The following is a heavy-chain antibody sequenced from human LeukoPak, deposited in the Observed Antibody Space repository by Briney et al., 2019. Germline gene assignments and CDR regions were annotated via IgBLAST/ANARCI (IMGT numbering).Heavy chain of an antibody. CDR3: ARARIAAAPLDY. D-gene: IGHD6-13*01. J-gene: IGHJ4*02. CDR2: INHSGST. V-gene: IGHV4-34*01. Sequence: SETLSLICAVYGGSFSGYYWSWIRQPPGKGLEWIGEINHSGSTNYNPSLKSRVTISVDTSKNQFSLKLSSVTAADTAVYYCARARIAAAPLDYWGQGTLVTVSS. CDR1: GGSFSGYY.